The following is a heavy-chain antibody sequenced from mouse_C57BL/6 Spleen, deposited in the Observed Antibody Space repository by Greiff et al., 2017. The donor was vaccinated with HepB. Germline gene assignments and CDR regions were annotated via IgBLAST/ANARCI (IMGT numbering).Heavy chain of an antibody. Sequence: QVQLQQPGAELVKPGASVKLSCKASGHTFTSYWMHWVKQRPGQGLEWIGMIHPNSGSTNYNEKFKSKATLTVDKSSSTAYMQLSSLTSEDSAVYYCARQGYIYYEYDGFAYWGQGTLVTVSA. CDR3: ARQGYIYYEYDGFAY. CDR1: GHTFTSYW. CDR2: IHPNSGST. D-gene: IGHD2-4*01. J-gene: IGHJ3*01. V-gene: IGHV1-64*01.